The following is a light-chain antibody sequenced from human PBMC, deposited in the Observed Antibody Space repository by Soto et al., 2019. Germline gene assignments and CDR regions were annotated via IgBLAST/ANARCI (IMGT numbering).Light chain of an antibody. Sequence: EGVLTQSPGTLSLSPGGRVTLSWRASQSVSSTYLAWYQQKPGQAPRLLIYGVSSRATGIPDRFSGSGSGTDFTLTISRLEPEDFAVYYCQQYGSSPWTFGQGTKVDIK. CDR2: GVS. J-gene: IGKJ1*01. CDR3: QQYGSSPWT. CDR1: QSVSSTY. V-gene: IGKV3-20*01.